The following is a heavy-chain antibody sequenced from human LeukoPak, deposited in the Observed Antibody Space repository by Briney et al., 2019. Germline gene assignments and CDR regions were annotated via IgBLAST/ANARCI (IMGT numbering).Heavy chain of an antibody. D-gene: IGHD3-3*01. J-gene: IGHJ4*02. Sequence: PSETLSLTCTVSGDSISSSSYYWGWIRQPPGKGLEWIGSIYYSGNTYYNPSLKSRVTISVDTSKNQFSLKLSSVTAAGTAVYYCARGLGYFDFWSGYPLDYWGQGTLVTVSS. CDR1: GDSISSSSYY. CDR3: ARGLGYFDFWSGYPLDY. V-gene: IGHV4-39*01. CDR2: IYYSGNT.